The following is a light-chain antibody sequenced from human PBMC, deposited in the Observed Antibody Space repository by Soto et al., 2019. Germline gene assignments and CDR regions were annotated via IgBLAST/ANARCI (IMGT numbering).Light chain of an antibody. CDR2: DAS. J-gene: IGKJ1*01. CDR3: PQYSFYSTWT. Sequence: DIQMTQSPSTLSAYVGDRVTITCRASQSISRWLAGYQQRPGKAPKILIFDASTLKSGVPSRFSGSGCGTEFTITISSLQPDDFATCYYPQYSFYSTWTFGQGTEVEVK. V-gene: IGKV1-5*01. CDR1: QSISRW.